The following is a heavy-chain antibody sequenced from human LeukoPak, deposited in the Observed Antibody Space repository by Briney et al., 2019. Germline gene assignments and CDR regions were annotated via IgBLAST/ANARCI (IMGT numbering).Heavy chain of an antibody. V-gene: IGHV3-21*01. J-gene: IGHJ4*02. CDR3: ARDTVGYYDFWSGYYTRGVIDY. D-gene: IGHD3-3*01. Sequence: GGSLRLSCAASGFTFSSYSMNWVRQAPGKGLEWVSFISTSSSYIYYADSVKGRFTISRDNSKNSLYLQMNSLRAEDTAVYYCARDTVGYYDFWSGYYTRGVIDYWGQGTLVTVSS. CDR2: ISTSSSYI. CDR1: GFTFSSYS.